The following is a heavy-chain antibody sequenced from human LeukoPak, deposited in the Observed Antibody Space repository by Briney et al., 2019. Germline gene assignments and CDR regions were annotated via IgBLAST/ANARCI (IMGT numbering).Heavy chain of an antibody. V-gene: IGHV3-15*01. CDR2: IKSKTDGETT. CDR3: TTDLGTYYHGSRRLIPIDY. CDR1: GFTFTNAW. J-gene: IGHJ4*02. D-gene: IGHD3-10*01. Sequence: GGSLRLSCVDSGFTFTNAWMSWVRQAPGKGLEWIGRIKSKTDGETTNYAEPVRGRFTISRDDSKSAVYLQMNSLKIEDTAVYYCTTDLGTYYHGSRRLIPIDYWGQGTLVTVSS.